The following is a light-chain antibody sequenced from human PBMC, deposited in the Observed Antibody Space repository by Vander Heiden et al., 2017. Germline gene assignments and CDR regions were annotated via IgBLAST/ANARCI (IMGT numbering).Light chain of an antibody. J-gene: IGLJ2*01. CDR2: QDN. Sequence: SYELPQPPSVSVSPGQTASITCSGDKLGDKYACWYQQKQGQSPVVVIYQDNKRPSGIPERFAGSNSGNTATLTISGTQAMDEADYYCQAWDSATEVFGGGTKLTVL. CDR3: QAWDSATEV. CDR1: KLGDKY. V-gene: IGLV3-1*01.